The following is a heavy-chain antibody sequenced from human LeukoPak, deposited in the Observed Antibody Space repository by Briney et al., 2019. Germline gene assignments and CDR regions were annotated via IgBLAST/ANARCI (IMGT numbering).Heavy chain of an antibody. D-gene: IGHD3-10*01. Sequence: ASVKVSCKASGYTFTSYGISWVRQAPGQGLEWMGWISAYNGNTNYAQKLQGRVTMTTDTSTSTAYMELRSLRSDDTAVYYCARGPEYTVRGVIGSYWGQGTLVTVSS. CDR2: ISAYNGNT. V-gene: IGHV1-18*01. CDR3: ARGPEYTVRGVIGSY. J-gene: IGHJ4*02. CDR1: GYTFTSYG.